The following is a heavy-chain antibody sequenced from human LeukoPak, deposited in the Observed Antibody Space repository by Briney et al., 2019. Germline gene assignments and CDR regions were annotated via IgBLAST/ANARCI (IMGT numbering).Heavy chain of an antibody. Sequence: GGSLRLSCAASGFTFSNYAMSWVRQAPGKGLEWVSGITGSGGSTYYADSVKGRLTISRDNSKNTVYLQINSLTAEDTAVYFCGRDSRWAQPDYWGQGTLVTVSS. CDR1: GFTFSNYA. CDR2: ITGSGGST. V-gene: IGHV3-23*01. CDR3: GRDSRWAQPDY. D-gene: IGHD5-24*01. J-gene: IGHJ4*02.